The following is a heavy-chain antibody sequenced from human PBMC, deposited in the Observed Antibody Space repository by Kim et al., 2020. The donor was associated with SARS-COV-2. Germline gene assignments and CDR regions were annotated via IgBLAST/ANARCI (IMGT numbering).Heavy chain of an antibody. D-gene: IGHD3-16*01. V-gene: IGHV3-23*01. J-gene: IGHJ4*02. Sequence: CVTGRVTISRDNSKNLILLQMNSLRADDTAVYYCAVRGGLQTSLPIYFDYWGQGTLVTVSS. CDR3: AVRGGLQTSLPIYFDY.